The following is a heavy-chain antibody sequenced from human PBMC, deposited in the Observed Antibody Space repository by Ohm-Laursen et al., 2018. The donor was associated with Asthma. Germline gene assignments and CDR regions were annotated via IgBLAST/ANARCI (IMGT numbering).Heavy chain of an antibody. J-gene: IGHJ4*02. CDR2: VYGDGSNT. CDR3: TRGGHYGSYFDY. CDR1: GFTFSTYW. Sequence: SLRLSCTASGFTFSTYWMHWVLQAPGKGLVWVSRVYGDGSNTIYADSVKGRFTISRDNAKNTLYLQMNSLRAEDTAVYYCTRGGHYGSYFDYWGQGTLVTVSS. D-gene: IGHD4-17*01. V-gene: IGHV3-74*01.